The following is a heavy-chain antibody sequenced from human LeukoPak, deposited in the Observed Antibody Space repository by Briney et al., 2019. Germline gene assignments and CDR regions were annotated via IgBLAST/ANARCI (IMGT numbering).Heavy chain of an antibody. V-gene: IGHV4-4*07. CDR1: GGSINSYY. J-gene: IGHJ4*02. D-gene: IGHD6-13*01. CDR2: IYTSGIT. Sequence: SETLSLTCTVSGGSINSYYWSWIRQPAGKGLEWIGRIYTSGITNYNPSLKSRVTMSVDTSKNQFSPKLSSVTAADTAVYYCARWVIFIAAAGHFDYWGQGTLVTVSS. CDR3: ARWVIFIAAAGHFDY.